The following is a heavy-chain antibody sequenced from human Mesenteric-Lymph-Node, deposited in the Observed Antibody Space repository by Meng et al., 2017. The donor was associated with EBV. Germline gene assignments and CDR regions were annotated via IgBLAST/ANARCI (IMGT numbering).Heavy chain of an antibody. CDR2: INHSGTT. V-gene: IGHV4-34*01. CDR1: GESFSGYY. Sequence: QGKVQQWGSGMLQPSETLSLTCAVYGESFSGYYWSWIRQPPGKGLEWIGEINHSGTTNYNPSLESRVTISVDTSKNQLSLKLTSLTAADTAVYYCARLGNGHWGQGTLVTVSS. J-gene: IGHJ4*02. CDR3: ARLGNGH.